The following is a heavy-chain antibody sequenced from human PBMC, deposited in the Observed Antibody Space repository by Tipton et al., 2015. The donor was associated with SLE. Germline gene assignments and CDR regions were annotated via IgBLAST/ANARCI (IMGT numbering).Heavy chain of an antibody. CDR2: ISHSEGS. J-gene: IGHJ6*03. CDR3: ARGYRLLASRPRNYMDV. V-gene: IGHV4-59*04. CDR1: GGSITNYY. D-gene: IGHD3-3*02. Sequence: LRLSCSVSGGSITNYYWSWIRQPPGKGLEWIGTISHSEGSYYNPSLKSRVTMSVDTSKNQFSLKLNSVTAADTAVYYCARGYRLLASRPRNYMDVWGKGTTVTISS.